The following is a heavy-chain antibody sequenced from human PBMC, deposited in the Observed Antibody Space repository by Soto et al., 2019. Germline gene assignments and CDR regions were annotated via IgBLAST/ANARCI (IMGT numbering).Heavy chain of an antibody. V-gene: IGHV4-30-2*01. CDR3: ARRYSSSSGAVAFDI. CDR1: GGSISSGGYS. D-gene: IGHD6-6*01. J-gene: IGHJ3*02. CDR2: IYHSGRT. Sequence: SETLSLTCAVSGGSISSGGYSWSWIRQPPGKGLEWIGYIYHSGRTYYNPSLKSRVTISVDRSKNQFSLKLSSVTAADTAVYYCARRYSSSSGAVAFDIWGQGTMVTVSS.